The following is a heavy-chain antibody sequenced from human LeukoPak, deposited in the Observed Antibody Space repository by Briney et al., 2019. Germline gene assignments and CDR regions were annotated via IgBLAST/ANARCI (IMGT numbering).Heavy chain of an antibody. D-gene: IGHD6-19*01. J-gene: IGHJ4*02. V-gene: IGHV4-59*01. CDR3: ARDLNNSGWYVFDY. Sequence: PSETLSLTCTVSGGSISRYYWSWIRQPPGKGLEWIGYIYYSGSTNSNPSLTSRVTISVDTSKNQFSLKLRSVTAADTAVYYCARDLNNSGWYVFDYWGQGNLVTVSS. CDR1: GGSISRYY. CDR2: IYYSGST.